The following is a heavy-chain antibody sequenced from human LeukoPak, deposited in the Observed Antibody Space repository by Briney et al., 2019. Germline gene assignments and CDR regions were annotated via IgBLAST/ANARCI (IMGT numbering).Heavy chain of an antibody. V-gene: IGHV3-33*06. CDR2: IWYDGFNK. Sequence: PGRSLRLSCAASGFTFSSYVMHWVRQAPGKGLEWVAVIWYDGFNKYYADSVKGRFTISRDNSKNTLYLQMNSLRAEDTALYYCAKGSTAFSSSCPGDYWGQGALVTVSS. J-gene: IGHJ4*02. D-gene: IGHD6-13*01. CDR1: GFTFSSYV. CDR3: AKGSTAFSSSCPGDY.